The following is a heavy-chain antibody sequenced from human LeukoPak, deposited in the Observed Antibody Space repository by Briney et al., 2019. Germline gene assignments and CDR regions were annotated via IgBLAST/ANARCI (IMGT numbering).Heavy chain of an antibody. D-gene: IGHD3-10*01. J-gene: IGHJ4*02. CDR1: GYTLTELS. Sequence: ASVKVSCKVSGYTLTELSMHWVRQAPGKGLEWMGGFDPEDGETIYAQKFQGRVTMTEDTSTDTAYMELSSLRSEDTAVYYSATATITMVRGVFDYWGQGTLVTVSS. V-gene: IGHV1-24*01. CDR3: ATATITMVRGVFDY. CDR2: FDPEDGET.